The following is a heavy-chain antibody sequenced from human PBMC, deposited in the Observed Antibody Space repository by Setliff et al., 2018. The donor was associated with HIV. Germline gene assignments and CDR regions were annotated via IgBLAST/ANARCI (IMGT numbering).Heavy chain of an antibody. J-gene: IGHJ6*03. CDR1: GGSISTSRYY. D-gene: IGHD3-10*01. V-gene: IGHV4-39*01. Sequence: SETLSLTCTVSGGSISTSRYYWGWIRQPPGKGLEWIGSINYRGNTYYNPSPTSRAAIFVDTSKNQISLKLSSVTAADTAVYYCASLNGSESPYIYYYYMDVWGKGTTVTVSS. CDR3: ASLNGSESPYIYYYYMDV. CDR2: INYRGNT.